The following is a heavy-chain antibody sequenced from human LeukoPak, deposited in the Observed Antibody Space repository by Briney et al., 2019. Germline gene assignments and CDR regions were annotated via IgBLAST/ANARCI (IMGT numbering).Heavy chain of an antibody. CDR2: INHSGST. J-gene: IGHJ4*02. CDR3: ARAGYYLDY. CDR1: GGSFSGYY. V-gene: IGHV4-34*09. D-gene: IGHD6-13*01. Sequence: PSETLSLTCAVYGGSFSGYYWSWIRQPPGKGLEWIGEINHSGSTYYNPSLKSRVTISVDTSKNQFSLKLSSVTAADTAVYYCARAGYYLDYWGQGTLVTVSS.